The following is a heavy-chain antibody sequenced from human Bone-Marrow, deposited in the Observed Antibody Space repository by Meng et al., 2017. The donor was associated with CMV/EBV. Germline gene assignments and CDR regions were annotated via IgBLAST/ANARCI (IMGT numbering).Heavy chain of an antibody. Sequence: TETLCLTCAVSGGPISSSNWWSWVRQPPGKGLEWIGEIYHSGSTNYNPSRKSRVTISLDTSKNQFSLKLSSVTAAVTAVYYCARNRLLVRYFDYWGQGTLVTVSS. D-gene: IGHD2-21*02. V-gene: IGHV4-4*02. J-gene: IGHJ4*02. CDR3: ARNRLLVRYFDY. CDR2: IYHSGST. CDR1: GGPISSSNW.